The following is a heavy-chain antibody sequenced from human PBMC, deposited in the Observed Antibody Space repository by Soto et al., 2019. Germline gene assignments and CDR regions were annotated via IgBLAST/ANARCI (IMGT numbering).Heavy chain of an antibody. Sequence: QVLLVQSGAEVKKPGSSVKVSCKASGGTFSSYTINWVRQAPGQGLEWMGGIIPIFYTTNYAQKFQGRVTITADKATSTAXXXLSSLRPEDTAVYYCASRNSGNDYWGQGTLVTVXX. D-gene: IGHD6-19*01. CDR3: ASRNSGNDY. CDR1: GGTFSSYT. CDR2: IIPIFYTT. V-gene: IGHV1-69*06. J-gene: IGHJ4*02.